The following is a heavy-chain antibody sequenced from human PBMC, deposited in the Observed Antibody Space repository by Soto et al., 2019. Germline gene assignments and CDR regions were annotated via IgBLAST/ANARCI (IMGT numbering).Heavy chain of an antibody. J-gene: IGHJ4*01. CDR3: ARDRVPKSSGFFPFDY. CDR1: GYTFNIYG. CDR2: ISAFNGKT. Sequence: QIQLVQSGAEVKKPGASVKVSCKASGYTFNIYGINWVRQAPGQGLEWMGWISAFNGKTTYAQNVQGRVTMNTDTSTSTAYVELRSLRSDDTAVYYCARDRVPKSSGFFPFDYWGHGTLVTVSS. D-gene: IGHD3-22*01. V-gene: IGHV1-18*01.